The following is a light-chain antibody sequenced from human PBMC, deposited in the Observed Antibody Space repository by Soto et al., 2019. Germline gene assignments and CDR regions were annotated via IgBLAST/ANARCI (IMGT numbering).Light chain of an antibody. CDR1: QSVSSN. CDR3: QQYSNWPPIT. V-gene: IGKV3-15*01. Sequence: EIVLPQSPATLSLSPGERASLSCRASQSVSSNLAWYQQKPGQAPRLLILGASTRATGIPARFSGSGSGTDFTLTISSLQSEDFALYYCQQYSNWPPITFGQGTRLEIK. CDR2: GAS. J-gene: IGKJ5*01.